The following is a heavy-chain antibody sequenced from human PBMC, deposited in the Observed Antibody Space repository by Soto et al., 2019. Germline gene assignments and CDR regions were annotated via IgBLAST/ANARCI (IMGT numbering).Heavy chain of an antibody. V-gene: IGHV1-18*01. CDR3: ARDFTRVVVPAAAFDP. CDR2: ISAYNGNT. J-gene: IGHJ5*02. D-gene: IGHD2-2*01. Sequence: ASVKVSCKASGYTFTSYGISWVRQAPGQGLEWMGWISAYNGNTNYAQKLQGRVTMTTDTSTSTAYMELRSLRSDDTAVYYCARDFTRVVVPAAAFDPWGQGTLVTVSS. CDR1: GYTFTSYG.